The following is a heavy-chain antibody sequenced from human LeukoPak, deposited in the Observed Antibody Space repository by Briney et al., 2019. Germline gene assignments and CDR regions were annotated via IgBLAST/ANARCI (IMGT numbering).Heavy chain of an antibody. CDR2: IYYSGST. Sequence: SETLSLTCTVSGGSISSGGYYWSWIRQHPGKGLEWIGYIYYSGSTYYNPSLKSRVTISVDTSKNQFSLKLSSVTAADTAVYYCARGTKGAAHYYYYYMDVWGKGTTVTVSS. CDR3: ARGTKGAAHYYYYYMDV. V-gene: IGHV4-31*03. CDR1: GGSISSGGYY. D-gene: IGHD1-26*01. J-gene: IGHJ6*03.